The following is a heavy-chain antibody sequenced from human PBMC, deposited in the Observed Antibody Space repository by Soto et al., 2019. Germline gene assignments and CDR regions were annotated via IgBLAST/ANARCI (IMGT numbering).Heavy chain of an antibody. CDR2: INQDGSVK. D-gene: IGHD3-22*01. Sequence: GGSLRLSCAASGFPFSRSWMSWVRQGPWKGLEGVANINQDGSVKSYGDSVKGRFTISRDNAKNSLYLQMNSLRAEDTAVYYCARKEYYYDSSNAGWFDPWGQGTLVTVSS. J-gene: IGHJ5*02. V-gene: IGHV3-7*05. CDR3: ARKEYYYDSSNAGWFDP. CDR1: GFPFSRSW.